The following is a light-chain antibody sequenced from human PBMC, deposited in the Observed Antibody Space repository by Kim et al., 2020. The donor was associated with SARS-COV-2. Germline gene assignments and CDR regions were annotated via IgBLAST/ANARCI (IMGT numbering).Light chain of an antibody. J-gene: IGKJ3*01. Sequence: PGERATLSRRPSQSVSNSFLAWYQQKPGQAPRLLIYGASSRATGVPDRFSGSGSGTDFTLTISRLEPEDFAVYYCQHYGSSLFTFGPGTKVDIK. CDR1: QSVSNSF. V-gene: IGKV3-20*01. CDR2: GAS. CDR3: QHYGSSLFT.